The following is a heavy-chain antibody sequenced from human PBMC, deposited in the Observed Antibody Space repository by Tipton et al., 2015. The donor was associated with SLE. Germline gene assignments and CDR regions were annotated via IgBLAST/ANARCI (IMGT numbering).Heavy chain of an antibody. V-gene: IGHV3-9*01. CDR1: GFTFDDYA. CDR2: IGWNSGSI. D-gene: IGHD7-27*01. CDR3: ARDLLALGIGAFDI. Sequence: SLRLSCAASGFTFDDYAMHWVRQAPGKGLEWVSGIGWNSGSIDYADSVKGRFTISRDDAKNSLYLQMNSLRAEDTALYYCARDLLALGIGAFDIWGQGTMVTVSS. J-gene: IGHJ3*02.